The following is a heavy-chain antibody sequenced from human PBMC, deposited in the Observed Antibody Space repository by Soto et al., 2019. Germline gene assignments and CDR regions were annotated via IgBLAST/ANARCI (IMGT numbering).Heavy chain of an antibody. D-gene: IGHD3-3*02. CDR2: MHPNSGNT. V-gene: IGHV1-8*01. J-gene: IGHJ3*02. Sequence: QVQLVQSGAEVKKPGASVKVSCKASGYTFTSYDINWVRQATGQGLEWMGWMHPNSGNTGYAQKFKGRVTMTRNTSISTAYMELSSLRSEDTAVYYCASHLGVSREPNAFDIWGQGTMVTVSS. CDR1: GYTFTSYD. CDR3: ASHLGVSREPNAFDI.